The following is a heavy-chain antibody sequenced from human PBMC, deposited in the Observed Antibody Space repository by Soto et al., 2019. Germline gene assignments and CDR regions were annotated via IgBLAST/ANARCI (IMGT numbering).Heavy chain of an antibody. Sequence: GGSLRLSCVASRFSFSSYEMSWVRQAAGKGLEWVAVIWDDGSNKYYVDSLKGRFTISRDNSKNSLYLQMNSLRAEDTAVYYCAKVLIEYSKSYFDYWGNGTLVTV. CDR3: AKVLIEYSKSYFDY. J-gene: IGHJ4*01. V-gene: IGHV3-33*06. CDR1: RFSFSSYE. D-gene: IGHD4-4*01. CDR2: IWDDGSNK.